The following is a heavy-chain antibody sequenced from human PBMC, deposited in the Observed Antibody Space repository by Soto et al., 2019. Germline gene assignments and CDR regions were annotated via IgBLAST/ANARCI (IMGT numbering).Heavy chain of an antibody. CDR2: IYYSGST. J-gene: IGHJ6*02. V-gene: IGHV4-61*01. Sequence: PSETLSLTCTVSGGSVSSGSYYWSWIRQPPGKGLEWIGYIYYSGSTNYNPSPKSRVTISVDTSKNQFSLKLSSVTAADTAVYYCASQKSYYYDSSGYYSTYYYYYGMDVWGQGTTVTVSS. D-gene: IGHD3-22*01. CDR1: GGSVSSGSYY. CDR3: ASQKSYYYDSSGYYSTYYYYYGMDV.